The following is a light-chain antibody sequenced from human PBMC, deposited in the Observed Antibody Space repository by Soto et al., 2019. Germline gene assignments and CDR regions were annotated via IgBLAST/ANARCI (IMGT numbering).Light chain of an antibody. CDR1: HTISSSY. V-gene: IGKV3-20*01. CDR2: GIS. CDR3: QQYVNSSPRT. Sequence: EIVLTQSPGTLSLSPGERATLSCRASHTISSSYLAWYQQKPGQAPRLLMYGISRRATGIPDRFSGSGSGTDLTLTITRMEAEDFAVYYCQQYVNSSPRTFGQGTQVEIK. J-gene: IGKJ1*01.